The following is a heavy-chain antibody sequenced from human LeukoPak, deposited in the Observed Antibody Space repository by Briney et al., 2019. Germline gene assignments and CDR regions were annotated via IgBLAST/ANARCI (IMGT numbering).Heavy chain of an antibody. D-gene: IGHD2-2*01. CDR1: GYTFTGYY. CDR3: ARDHGYCSSTSCYNWFDH. V-gene: IGHV1-2*02. Sequence: ASVKVSCKASGYTFTGYYMHWVRQAPGQGLEWMGWINPNSGGTNYAQKFQGRVTMTRDTSISTAYMELSRLRSDDTAVYYCARDHGYCSSTSCYNWFDHWGQGTLVTVSS. J-gene: IGHJ5*02. CDR2: INPNSGGT.